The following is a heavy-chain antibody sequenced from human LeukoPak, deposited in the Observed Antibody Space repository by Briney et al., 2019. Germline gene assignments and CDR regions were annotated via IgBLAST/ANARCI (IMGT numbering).Heavy chain of an antibody. J-gene: IGHJ4*02. CDR2: ISSSGSTI. Sequence: RSGGSLRLSCAASGFTFSSYEMNWVRQAPGKGLEWVSYISSSGSTIYYADSVKGRFTISRDNAKNSLCLQMDSLRAEDTAVYYCAREARLGSGSPTFDYWGQGTLVTVSS. CDR3: AREARLGSGSPTFDY. CDR1: GFTFSSYE. D-gene: IGHD3-10*01. V-gene: IGHV3-48*03.